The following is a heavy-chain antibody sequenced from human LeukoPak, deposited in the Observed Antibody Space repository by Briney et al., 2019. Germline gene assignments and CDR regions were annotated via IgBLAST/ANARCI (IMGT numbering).Heavy chain of an antibody. CDR1: GGTFSSYA. D-gene: IGHD3-9*01. CDR2: IIPIFGTT. CDR3: ARDGRYSTTGDWFDP. V-gene: IGHV1-69*13. Sequence: SVKVSCKASGGTFSSYAVTWVRQAPGHGLEWMGGIIPIFGTTNYAQKFQGRVTITADESTSTAYMELSSLRSEDTAVYYCARDGRYSTTGDWFDPWGQGTLVTVSS. J-gene: IGHJ5*02.